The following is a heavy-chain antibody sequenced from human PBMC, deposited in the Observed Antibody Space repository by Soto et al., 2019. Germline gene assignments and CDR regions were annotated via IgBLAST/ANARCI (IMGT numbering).Heavy chain of an antibody. CDR1: GFTFSSYA. V-gene: IGHV3-23*01. Sequence: EVQLLESGGGLVQPGGSLRLSCAASGFTFSSYAMSWVRQAPGKGLEWVSAISGSGRTTYYADSVKGRFTISRDNSNNTPYLQMNSLRAGDTAVYYCAKATVTTETTLYYYYGLDVWGQGTTVTVSS. CDR2: ISGSGRTT. J-gene: IGHJ6*02. CDR3: AKATVTTETTLYYYYGLDV. D-gene: IGHD4-17*01.